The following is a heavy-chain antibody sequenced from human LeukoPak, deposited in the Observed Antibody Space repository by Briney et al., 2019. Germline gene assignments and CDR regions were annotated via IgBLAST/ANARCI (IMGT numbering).Heavy chain of an antibody. CDR3: ARGNILTGYCFDF. CDR2: IHYTGAT. D-gene: IGHD3-9*01. V-gene: IGHV4-34*01. J-gene: IGHJ4*02. CDR1: GGSITGYY. Sequence: SETLSLTCAVYGGSITGYYWSWIRQTPGRELEWVGEIHYTGATSYNPSLKSRATISTDTSKNQFSLRLSSVTAADTAVYYCARGNILTGYCFDFWGQGALVTVSS.